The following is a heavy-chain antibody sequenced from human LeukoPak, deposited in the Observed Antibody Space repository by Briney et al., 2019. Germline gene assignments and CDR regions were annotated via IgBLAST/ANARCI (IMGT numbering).Heavy chain of an antibody. V-gene: IGHV4-39*07. Sequence: KASETLSPTCTVSGGSISSSSYYWGWIRQPPGKGLEWIGSIYYSGSTYYNPSLKSRVTISVDTSKNQFSLKLSSVTAADTAVYYCARVTKGQGWIAAAGNFDYWGQGTLVTVSS. D-gene: IGHD6-13*01. J-gene: IGHJ4*02. CDR2: IYYSGST. CDR3: ARVTKGQGWIAAAGNFDY. CDR1: GGSISSSSYY.